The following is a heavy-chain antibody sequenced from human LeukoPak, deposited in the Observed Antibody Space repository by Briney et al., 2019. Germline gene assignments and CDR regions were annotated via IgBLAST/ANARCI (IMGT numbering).Heavy chain of an antibody. J-gene: IGHJ4*02. CDR3: AREGSSSSPCDY. Sequence: ASVKVSCKASGGTFSSYAISWVRQAPGQGLEWMGGIIPIFGTANYAQKFQGRVTITADESTSTVYMELSSLRSEDTAVYYCAREGSSSSPCDYWGQGTLVTVSS. D-gene: IGHD6-6*01. CDR2: IIPIFGTA. CDR1: GGTFSSYA. V-gene: IGHV1-69*13.